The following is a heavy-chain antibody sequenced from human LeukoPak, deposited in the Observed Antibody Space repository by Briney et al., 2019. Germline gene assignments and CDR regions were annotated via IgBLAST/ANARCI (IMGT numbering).Heavy chain of an antibody. CDR3: ARVNLRGSQYNWFDP. V-gene: IGHV1-69*08. CDR1: GGTLSSHT. J-gene: IGHJ5*02. Sequence: GASVKVSCKASGGTLSSHTFSWVRQAPGQGLEWMGRTTPIIDSAKYAQNFQDRVTITANKSTSTVYMELSSLRSGDTAVYFCARVNLRGSQYNWFDPWGQGTLVTVSS. D-gene: IGHD1-26*01. CDR2: TTPIIDSA.